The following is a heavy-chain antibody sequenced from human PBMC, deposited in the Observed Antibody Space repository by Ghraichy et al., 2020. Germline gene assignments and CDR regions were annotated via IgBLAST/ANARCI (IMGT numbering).Heavy chain of an antibody. V-gene: IGHV4-59*08. CDR2: IYYSGST. CDR3: ARLGDGYNYPRYFDL. D-gene: IGHD5-24*01. Sequence: SQTLSLTCTVSGGSISSYYWSWIRQPPGKGLEWIGYIYYSGSTNYNPSLKSRVTISVDTSKNQFSLKLSSVTAADTAVYYCARLGDGYNYPRYFDLWGRGTLVTVSS. J-gene: IGHJ2*01. CDR1: GGSISSYY.